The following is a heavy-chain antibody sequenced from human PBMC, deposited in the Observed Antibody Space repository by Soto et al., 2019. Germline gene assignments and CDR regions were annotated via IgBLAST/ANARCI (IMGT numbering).Heavy chain of an antibody. CDR1: GFTFSNAW. D-gene: IGHD3-10*01. CDR2: IKSKTDGGTT. V-gene: IGHV3-15*01. CDR3: TTDLYGSGSPRNY. J-gene: IGHJ4*02. Sequence: EVQLVESGGGLVKPGGSLRLSCAASGFTFSNAWMRWVRQAPGKGLEWVGRIKSKTDGGTTDYAAPVKGRFTISRDDSKNTLYLQMNSLKTEDTAVYYCTTDLYGSGSPRNYWGQGTLVTVSS.